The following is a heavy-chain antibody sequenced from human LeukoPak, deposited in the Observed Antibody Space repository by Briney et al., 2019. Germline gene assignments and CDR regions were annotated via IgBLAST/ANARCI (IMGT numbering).Heavy chain of an antibody. CDR3: ARDFYSIAVAGYFDL. CDR1: GFTFSSYA. D-gene: IGHD6-19*01. CDR2: ISYDGSNK. V-gene: IGHV3-30-3*01. Sequence: GGSLRLSCAASGFTFSSYAMHWVRQAPGKGLEWVAVISYDGSNKYYADSVKGRFTISRDNSENTLYLQMNSLRAEDTAVYYCARDFYSIAVAGYFDLWGRGTLVTVSS. J-gene: IGHJ2*01.